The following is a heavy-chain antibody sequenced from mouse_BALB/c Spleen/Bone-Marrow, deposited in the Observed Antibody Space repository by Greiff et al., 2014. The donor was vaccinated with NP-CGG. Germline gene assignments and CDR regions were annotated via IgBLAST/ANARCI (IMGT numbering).Heavy chain of an antibody. CDR2: IYPGSGSS. CDR3: TRGWRAMDY. CDR1: GYTFTSYW. V-gene: IGHV1S22*01. D-gene: IGHD2-3*01. Sequence: LQQSGSELVRPGASVKLSCKASGYTFTSYWMNWMKQRPGQGLEWIGNIYPGSGSSNYDEKFKSKATLTVDTSSSTAYMQLSSVTSEDSAVYYCTRGWRAMDYWGQGTSVTVSS. J-gene: IGHJ4*01.